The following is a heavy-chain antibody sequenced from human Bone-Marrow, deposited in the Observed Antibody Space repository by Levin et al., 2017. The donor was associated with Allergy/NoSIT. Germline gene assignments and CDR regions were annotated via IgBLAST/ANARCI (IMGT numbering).Heavy chain of an antibody. Sequence: GESLKISCTASGFTFGDYAMSWVRQAPGKGLEWVGFIRSKAYGGTTEYAASVKGRFTISRDDSKSIAYLQMNSLKTEDTAVYYCTRSSYYCSGGSCYSGTAFDIWGQGTMVTVSS. J-gene: IGHJ3*02. CDR2: IRSKAYGGTT. CDR1: GFTFGDYA. D-gene: IGHD2-15*01. V-gene: IGHV3-49*04. CDR3: TRSSYYCSGGSCYSGTAFDI.